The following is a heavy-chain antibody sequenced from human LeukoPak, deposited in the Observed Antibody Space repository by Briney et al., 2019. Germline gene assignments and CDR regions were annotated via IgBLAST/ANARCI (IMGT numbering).Heavy chain of an antibody. CDR2: TYYRSKWYN. CDR3: TRDGMAVAVGYFDL. Sequence: SQNLSLTHVIDVDSDSSNSATLNYIRKSPSRGLEWQVWTYYRSKWYNDYAASVKSRITIKGVTYKIHFSLKMYSVTAEDTAVYSCTRDGMAVAVGYFDLWGRVTLVTVSS. D-gene: IGHD6-19*01. J-gene: IGHJ2*01. CDR1: VDSDSSNSAT. V-gene: IGHV6-1*01.